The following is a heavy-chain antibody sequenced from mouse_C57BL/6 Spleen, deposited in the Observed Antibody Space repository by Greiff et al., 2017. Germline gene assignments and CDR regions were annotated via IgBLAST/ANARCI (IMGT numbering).Heavy chain of an antibody. Sequence: QVQLQQSGAELVKPGASVKISCKASGYAFSSYWMNWVKQRPGKGLEWIGQIYPGDGDTNYNGKFKGKATLTADKSSSTAYMQLSSLTSEDSAVYFCARDYYGSRAYVDVWGTGTTVTVSS. CDR3: ARDYYGSRAYVDV. CDR2: IYPGDGDT. V-gene: IGHV1-80*01. D-gene: IGHD1-1*01. J-gene: IGHJ1*03. CDR1: GYAFSSYW.